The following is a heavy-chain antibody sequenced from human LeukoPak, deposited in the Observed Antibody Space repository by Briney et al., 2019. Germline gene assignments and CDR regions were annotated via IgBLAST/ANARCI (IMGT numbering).Heavy chain of an antibody. D-gene: IGHD6-19*01. CDR1: GGSISSYY. V-gene: IGHV4-59*08. CDR3: ARGEYSSGWYEGNWFDP. Sequence: SETLSLTCTVSGGSISSYYWSWIRQPPGKGLEWIGYIYYSGSTNYNPSLKSRVTISVDTSKNQFSLKLSSVTAADTAVYYCARGEYSSGWYEGNWFDPWGQGTLATVSS. J-gene: IGHJ5*02. CDR2: IYYSGST.